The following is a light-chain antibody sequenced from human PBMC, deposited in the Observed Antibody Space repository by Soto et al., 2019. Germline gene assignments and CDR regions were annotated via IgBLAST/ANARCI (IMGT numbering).Light chain of an antibody. Sequence: QSALTQPASVSGSPGQSITISCTGTSSDIGAYNFVSWYQQHPGKAPKLMLYDVNIRPSGASNRFSGSKSGNTASLPISGIQAEDEADYYCTSWTTSTTMIFGGGTKLTVL. J-gene: IGLJ2*01. CDR2: DVN. CDR1: SSDIGAYNF. CDR3: TSWTTSTTMI. V-gene: IGLV2-14*03.